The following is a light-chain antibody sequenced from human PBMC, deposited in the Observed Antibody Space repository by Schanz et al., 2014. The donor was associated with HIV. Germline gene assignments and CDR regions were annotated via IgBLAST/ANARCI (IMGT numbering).Light chain of an antibody. CDR1: AFNIGQNY. J-gene: IGLJ2*01. Sequence: QSVLTQPPSMSAAPGQRVTISCAGSAFNIGQNYVSWFQQFPGTAPKLLIYVNHQRPSDIPDRFSGSKTGTSATLAIVGLQTGDEADYYCATWDSTLSAVVFGGGTKLPS. CDR3: ATWDSTLSAVV. CDR2: VNH. V-gene: IGLV1-51*01.